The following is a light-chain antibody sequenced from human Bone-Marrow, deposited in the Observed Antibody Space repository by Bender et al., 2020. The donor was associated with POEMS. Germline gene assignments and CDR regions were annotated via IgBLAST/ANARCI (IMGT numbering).Light chain of an antibody. J-gene: IGLJ1*01. CDR1: SSDVGTYNL. CDR3: LSYAGSDTYV. V-gene: IGLV2-23*02. Sequence: QSALTQPASVSGSPGQSITISCTGASSDVGTYNLVSWYQQHPGEAPKLIIYEVSKRPSGVSNRFSGSKSGNTASLTISGLQAEDEADYYCLSYAGSDTYVFGTGTKVTVL. CDR2: EVS.